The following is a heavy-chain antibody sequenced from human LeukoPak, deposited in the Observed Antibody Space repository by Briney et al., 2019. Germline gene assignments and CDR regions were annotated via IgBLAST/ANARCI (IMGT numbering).Heavy chain of an antibody. Sequence: TGGSLRLSCAASGFTFSSYAISWVRQAPGKGLQWVSTVSSNGGSTYYADSVKGRFTISIDNSKNTLYVQVNSLRAEDTGVYYCAKDHHSSSWYETYYYYYMDVWGKGTTVTVSS. V-gene: IGHV3-23*01. CDR2: VSSNGGST. J-gene: IGHJ6*03. CDR3: AKDHHSSSWYETYYYYYMDV. CDR1: GFTFSSYA. D-gene: IGHD6-13*01.